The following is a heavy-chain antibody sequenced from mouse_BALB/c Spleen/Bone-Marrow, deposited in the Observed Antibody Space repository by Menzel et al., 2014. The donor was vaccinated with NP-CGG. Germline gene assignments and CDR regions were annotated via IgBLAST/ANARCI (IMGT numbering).Heavy chain of an antibody. CDR3: ARHRYYAMDY. CDR1: GFSLTNYG. CDR2: IWSDGST. Sequence: VKLVESGPGLVSPSQSLSIPCTISGFSLTNYGVHWVRQPPGKGLEWLVVIWSDGSTTYNSALKSRLSISKDNSKSQVFLKMNSLQTDDTAMFYCARHRYYAMDYWGQGTSVTVSS. V-gene: IGHV2-6-1*01. J-gene: IGHJ4*01.